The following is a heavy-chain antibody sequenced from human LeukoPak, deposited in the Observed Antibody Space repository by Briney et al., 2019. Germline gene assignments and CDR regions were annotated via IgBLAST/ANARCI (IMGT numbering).Heavy chain of an antibody. CDR1: GYTLTELS. Sequence: VSVKVSCKVSGYTLTELSMHWVRQAPGKELEWMGGFDPEDGETIYAQKFQGRVTMTEDTSTDTAYMELSSLRSEDTAVYYCATSFTTVTTEYFDYWGQGTLVTVSS. D-gene: IGHD4-17*01. CDR3: ATSFTTVTTEYFDY. V-gene: IGHV1-24*01. CDR2: FDPEDGET. J-gene: IGHJ4*02.